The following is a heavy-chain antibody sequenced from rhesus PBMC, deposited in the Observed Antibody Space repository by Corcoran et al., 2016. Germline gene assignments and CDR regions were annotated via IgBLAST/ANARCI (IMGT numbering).Heavy chain of an antibody. J-gene: IGHJ4*01. CDR1: GGSISGYYY. CDR3: ARDRSGDYLFDY. D-gene: IGHD3-34*01. Sequence: QVQLQQWGEGLVKPSETLSLTCAVYGGSISGYYYWSWIRQHPGKGLEWIGYIYGNSASTHYHPSLKNRVTISKDTSKNQFSLKLSSVTAADTAVYYCARDRSGDYLFDYWGQGVLVTVSS. CDR2: IYGNSAST. V-gene: IGHV4-73*01.